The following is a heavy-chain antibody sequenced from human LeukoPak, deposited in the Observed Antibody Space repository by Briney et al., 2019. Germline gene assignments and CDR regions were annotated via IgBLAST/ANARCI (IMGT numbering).Heavy chain of an antibody. J-gene: IGHJ4*02. D-gene: IGHD3-10*01. CDR3: ARSGLAYYFDY. V-gene: IGHV4-38-2*02. CDR1: GYSISSGYY. Sequence: RPSETLSLTCTVSGYSISSGYYWGWIRQPPGKGLEWIGSIYHSGSTYYNPSLKSRVTISVDTSKNQFSLKLSSVTAADTAVYYCARSGLAYYFDYWGQGTLVTVSS. CDR2: IYHSGST.